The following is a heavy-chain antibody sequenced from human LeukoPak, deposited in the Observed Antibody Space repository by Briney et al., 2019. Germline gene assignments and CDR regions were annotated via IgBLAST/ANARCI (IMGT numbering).Heavy chain of an antibody. Sequence: GGSLRLSCAASGFTFSSYAMSWVRQAPGKGLEWVANIKEDGSEKYYVDSVKGRFTISRDNAKNSLYLQMNSLRAEDTAVYYCAKVAEYSSSSGAFDYWGQGTLVTVSS. J-gene: IGHJ4*02. CDR3: AKVAEYSSSSGAFDY. CDR2: IKEDGSEK. CDR1: GFTFSSYA. D-gene: IGHD6-6*01. V-gene: IGHV3-7*03.